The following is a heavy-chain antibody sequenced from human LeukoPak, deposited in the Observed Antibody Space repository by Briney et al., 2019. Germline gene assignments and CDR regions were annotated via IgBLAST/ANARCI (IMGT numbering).Heavy chain of an antibody. D-gene: IGHD6-6*01. Sequence: ASVKVSCKASGYTSTGYYMHWVRQAPGQGLEWMGWINPNSGGTNYAQKFQGRVTMTRDTSISTAYMELSRLRSDDTAVYYCARGAARRGNYYYYMDVWGKGTTVTVSS. CDR3: ARGAARRGNYYYYMDV. CDR1: GYTSTGYY. V-gene: IGHV1-2*02. CDR2: INPNSGGT. J-gene: IGHJ6*03.